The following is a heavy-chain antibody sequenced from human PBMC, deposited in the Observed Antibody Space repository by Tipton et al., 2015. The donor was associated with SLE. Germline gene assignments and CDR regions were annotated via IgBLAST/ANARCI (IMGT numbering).Heavy chain of an antibody. CDR3: AGLHWSNNF. CDR1: GGSISGSDYF. J-gene: IGHJ4*02. V-gene: IGHV4-39*01. D-gene: IGHD3-3*01. Sequence: TLSLTCPVSGGSISGSDYFWGWIRQPPGKGLEWIGAIYSSGSTHYRPSLNSRVTISVDTSKNQFSLRLSSVTATDTAVYYCAGLHWSNNFWGQGTLVTVSS. CDR2: IYSSGST.